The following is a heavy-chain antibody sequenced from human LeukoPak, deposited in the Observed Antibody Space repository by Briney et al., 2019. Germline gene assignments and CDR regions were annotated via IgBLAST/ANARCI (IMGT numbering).Heavy chain of an antibody. D-gene: IGHD3-22*01. Sequence: SETLSLTCAVSGGSFSGYYWYWIRQPPGKGLEWIGEINHGESTNYNPSLKSRATLSVDTSKNQFSLKLTSVTAADTAVYYCARGRTYYYDTSGYYPSIYYGMDVWGQGTTVIISS. J-gene: IGHJ6*02. V-gene: IGHV4-34*01. CDR1: GGSFSGYY. CDR2: INHGEST. CDR3: ARGRTYYYDTSGYYPSIYYGMDV.